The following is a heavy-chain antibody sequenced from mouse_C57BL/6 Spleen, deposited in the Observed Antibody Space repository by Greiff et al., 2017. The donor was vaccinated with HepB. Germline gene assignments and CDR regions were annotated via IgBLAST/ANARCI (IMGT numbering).Heavy chain of an antibody. D-gene: IGHD1-1*01. J-gene: IGHJ1*03. V-gene: IGHV1-9*01. CDR1: GYTFTGYW. CDR2: ILPGSGST. CDR3: AREQDPYYASNYERYWYFDV. Sequence: QVQLQQSGAELMKPGASVKLSCKATGYTFTGYWIEWVKQRPGHGLEWIGEILPGSGSTNYNEKFKGKATFTADTSSNTASMQLSSLTTEDSAIYYCAREQDPYYASNYERYWYFDVWGTGTTVTVSS.